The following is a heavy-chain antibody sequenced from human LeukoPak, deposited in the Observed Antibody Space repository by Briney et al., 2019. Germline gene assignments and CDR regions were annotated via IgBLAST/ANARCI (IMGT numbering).Heavy chain of an antibody. CDR1: GGSFSGYY. J-gene: IGHJ4*02. CDR2: INHSGST. V-gene: IGHV4-34*01. CDR3: ARGWGYYCDSSGYYPLFFDY. Sequence: SETLSLTCAVYGGSFSGYYWSWIRQPPGKGLEWIGEINHSGSTNYNPSLKSRVTISVDTSKNQFSLKLSSVTAADTAVYYCARGWGYYCDSSGYYPLFFDYWGQGTLVTVSS. D-gene: IGHD3-22*01.